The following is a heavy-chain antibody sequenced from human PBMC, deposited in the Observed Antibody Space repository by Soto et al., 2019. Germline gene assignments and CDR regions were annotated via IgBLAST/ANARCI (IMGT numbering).Heavy chain of an antibody. J-gene: IGHJ6*02. D-gene: IGHD2-2*01. V-gene: IGHV1-2*04. Sequence: ASVKVSCKASGYTFTGYYMHWVRQAPGQGLEWMGWINPNSGGTNYAQKFQGWVTMTRDTSISTAYMELSRLRSDDTAAYYCARAYCSSTSCYGRLYYYYGIDVWGQGTTVTVSS. CDR1: GYTFTGYY. CDR2: INPNSGGT. CDR3: ARAYCSSTSCYGRLYYYYGIDV.